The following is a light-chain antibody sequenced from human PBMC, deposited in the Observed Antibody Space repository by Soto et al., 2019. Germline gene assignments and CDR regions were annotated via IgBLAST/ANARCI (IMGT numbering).Light chain of an antibody. Sequence: DIQMTQSPSTLSASVGDRVTITCRASQSISSWLAWYQQKPGKAPKLLIYDASSLESGVPSRFSGSGSGTEFTLTISSLQPDDFATYYCQQYKSWWGFGQGTKVEIK. CDR1: QSISSW. J-gene: IGKJ1*01. V-gene: IGKV1-5*01. CDR2: DAS. CDR3: QQYKSWWG.